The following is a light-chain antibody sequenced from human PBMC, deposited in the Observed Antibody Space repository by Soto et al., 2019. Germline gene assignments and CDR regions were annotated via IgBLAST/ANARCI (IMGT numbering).Light chain of an antibody. CDR2: DTF. V-gene: IGLV1-40*01. Sequence: QSVLTQPPSVSGAPGQTVSIPCSGTSSNIGAGYDVSWYQQLPGTVPKLVIYDTFNRPSGVSDRFSGSKSGTSASLPITGVQDEEEADYYCQAYDNSLGVSVLFGGGTKLTVL. CDR1: SSNIGAGYD. J-gene: IGLJ3*02. CDR3: QAYDNSLGVSVL.